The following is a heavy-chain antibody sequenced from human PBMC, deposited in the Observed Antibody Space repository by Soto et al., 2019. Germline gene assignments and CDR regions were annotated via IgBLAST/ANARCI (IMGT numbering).Heavy chain of an antibody. Sequence: QVQLQESGPGLVKPSETLSLAFAVSGASMRKYFWTWVRQPPGKGLEWIGSVSDSGSAYYNPSLKSRVTISLDASNNPFSLRLSSVTAADTALYYCATTVVVVATPRGFEAFYVWGKGPM. D-gene: IGHD2-21*01. CDR1: GASMRKYF. CDR2: VSDSGSA. J-gene: IGHJ3*01. V-gene: IGHV4-59*01. CDR3: ATTVVVVATPRGFEAFYV.